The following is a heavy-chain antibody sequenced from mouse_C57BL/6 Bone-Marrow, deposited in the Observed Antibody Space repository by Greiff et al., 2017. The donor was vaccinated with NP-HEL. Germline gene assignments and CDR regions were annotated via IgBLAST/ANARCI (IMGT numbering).Heavy chain of an antibody. J-gene: IGHJ2*01. CDR1: GYTFTSYW. CDR2: IDPSDSYT. D-gene: IGHD4-1*01. Sequence: VQLQQPGAELVMPGASVKLSCKASGYTFTSYWMHWVKQRPGQGLEWIGAIDPSDSYTNYNQKFKGKSTLTVDKSSSTAYMQLSSLTSEDAAVYDYAREETSWDFDYWGQGTTLTVSS. V-gene: IGHV1-69*01. CDR3: AREETSWDFDY.